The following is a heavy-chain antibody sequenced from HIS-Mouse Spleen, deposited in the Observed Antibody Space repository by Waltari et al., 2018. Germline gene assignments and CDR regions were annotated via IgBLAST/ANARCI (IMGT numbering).Heavy chain of an antibody. CDR3: ARGALRGSYYWGEYFQH. D-gene: IGHD1-26*01. Sequence: QVQLQQWGAGLLKPSETLSLTCAVYGGSFRGYYWSWIRQPPGKGLEWIGEINHSGSNNYNQSLKSGVTISVDTSKNQFSLKLSSVTAADTAVYYCARGALRGSYYWGEYFQHWGQGTLVTVSS. CDR2: INHSGSN. J-gene: IGHJ1*01. V-gene: IGHV4-34*01. CDR1: GGSFRGYY.